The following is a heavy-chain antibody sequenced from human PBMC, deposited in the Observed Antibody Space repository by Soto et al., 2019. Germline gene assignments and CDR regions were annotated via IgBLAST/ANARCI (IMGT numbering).Heavy chain of an antibody. D-gene: IGHD5-18*01. CDR3: AIGDVDTAMVTGYYYYGMDV. CDR2: IIPIFGTA. V-gene: IGHV1-69*13. Sequence: SVKVSCKASGGTFSSYAISWVRQAPGQGLEWMGGIIPIFGTANYAQKFQGRVTITADESTSTAYMELSSLRSEDTAVYYCAIGDVDTAMVTGYYYYGMDVWGQGTTVTV. CDR1: GGTFSSYA. J-gene: IGHJ6*02.